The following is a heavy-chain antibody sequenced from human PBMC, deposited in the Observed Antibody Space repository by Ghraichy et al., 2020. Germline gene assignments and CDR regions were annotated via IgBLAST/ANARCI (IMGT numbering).Heavy chain of an antibody. Sequence: SETLSLTCTVSGGSISSSSYYWGWIRQPPGKGLEWIGSIYYSGSTYYNPSLKSRVTISVDTSKNQFSLKLSSVTAADTAVYYCARQHPRSYYYYGMDVWGHGTTVTVSS. CDR3: ARQHPRSYYYYGMDV. J-gene: IGHJ6*02. CDR1: GGSISSSSYY. CDR2: IYYSGST. V-gene: IGHV4-39*01.